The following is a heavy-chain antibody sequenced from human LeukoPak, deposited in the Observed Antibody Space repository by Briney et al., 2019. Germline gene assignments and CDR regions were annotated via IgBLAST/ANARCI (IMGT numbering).Heavy chain of an antibody. J-gene: IGHJ6*04. V-gene: IGHV3-48*03. Sequence: GGSLRLSCAASGFTFSSYEMNWVRQAPGKGLEWVSYISSSGSTIYYADSVKGRFTISRDNAKNSLYLKMNSLRAEDMDVYYCTELGIPMIGGVWGKGTTVTISS. D-gene: IGHD3-10*02. CDR1: GFTFSSYE. CDR3: TELGIPMIGGV. CDR2: ISSSGSTI.